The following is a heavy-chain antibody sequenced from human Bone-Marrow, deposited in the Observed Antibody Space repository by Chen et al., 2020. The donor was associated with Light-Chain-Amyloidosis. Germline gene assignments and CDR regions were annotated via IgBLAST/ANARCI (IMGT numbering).Heavy chain of an antibody. J-gene: IGHJ4*02. D-gene: IGHD5-12*01. V-gene: IGHV5-51*01. Sequence: EVQLEQSGPEVKKPGESLKISCKGSGYTFPNYWIGWVRQMPGKGLEWMGVIHPDDSDASYSPPFEGQATISADKSITTAYLQWRSLKASDAAMYYCARRRDGYNFDYWGQGTLVTVSS. CDR2: IHPDDSDA. CDR1: GYTFPNYW. CDR3: ARRRDGYNFDY.